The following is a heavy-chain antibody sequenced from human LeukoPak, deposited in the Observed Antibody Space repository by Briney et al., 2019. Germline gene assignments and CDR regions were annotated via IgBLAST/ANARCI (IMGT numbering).Heavy chain of an antibody. CDR3: ASIAVAGPVSY. Sequence: SETLSLTCTVSGGSISSGGYYWSWIRQPPGKGLEWIGYIYHSGSTYYNPSLKSRVTISVDRSKNQFSLKLSSVTAADTAVYYCASIAVAGPVSYWGQGTLVTVSS. D-gene: IGHD6-19*01. CDR2: IYHSGST. CDR1: GGSISSGGYY. V-gene: IGHV4-30-2*01. J-gene: IGHJ4*02.